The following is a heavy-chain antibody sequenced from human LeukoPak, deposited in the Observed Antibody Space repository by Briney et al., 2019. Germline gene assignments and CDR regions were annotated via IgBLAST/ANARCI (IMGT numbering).Heavy chain of an antibody. CDR3: ARHRGDYRRGFDY. CDR2: IDPSDSYT. V-gene: IGHV5-10-1*01. J-gene: IGHJ4*02. D-gene: IGHD4-17*01. Sequence: GESLKISCEGSGYSFTSHWISWVRQMPGKGLEWIGRIDPSDSYTDYSPSFQGHVTISADKSINTAYLQWSSLKASDTAMYYCARHRGDYRRGFDYWGQGTLVTVSS. CDR1: GYSFTSHW.